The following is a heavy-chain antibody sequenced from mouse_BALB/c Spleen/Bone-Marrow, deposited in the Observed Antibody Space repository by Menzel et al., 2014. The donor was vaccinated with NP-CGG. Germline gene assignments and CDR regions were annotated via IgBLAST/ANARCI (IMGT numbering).Heavy chain of an antibody. CDR1: GYTFTSYW. J-gene: IGHJ4*01. V-gene: IGHV1-87*01. Sequence: QVQLKQSGAELARPGASVKLSCKASGYTFTSYWMQWIKQRPGQGLEWIGAIYPGDGDTTYTQKFKGKATLTADKSSSTAYMQLSSLASEDSAVYYCARRWLPYAMDYWGQGTSVTVSS. CDR3: ARRWLPYAMDY. D-gene: IGHD2-3*01. CDR2: IYPGDGDT.